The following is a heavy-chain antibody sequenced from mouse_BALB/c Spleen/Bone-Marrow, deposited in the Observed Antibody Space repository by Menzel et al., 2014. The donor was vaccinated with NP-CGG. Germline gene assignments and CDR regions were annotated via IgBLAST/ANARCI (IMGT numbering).Heavy chain of an antibody. Sequence: QVQLQQSGAELVMPGASVKMSCKASGYTFTDYWMHWVKQRPGQGLEWIGAIDTSDSYTSYNQKFKGKATLTVDESSSTAYMQLSSLTSEDSAVYYCARDYYGRGWYFDVWGAGTTVTASS. D-gene: IGHD1-1*01. CDR2: IDTSDSYT. J-gene: IGHJ1*01. CDR3: ARDYYGRGWYFDV. V-gene: IGHV1-69*01. CDR1: GYTFTDYW.